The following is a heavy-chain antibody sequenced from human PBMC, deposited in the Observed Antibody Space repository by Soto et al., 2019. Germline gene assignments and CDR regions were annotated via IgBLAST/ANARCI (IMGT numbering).Heavy chain of an antibody. Sequence: PGESLKISCKGSGYSFTSYWMGWVRQMPGKGLEWMGIIYPGDSDTRYSPSFQGQVTISADKSISTAYLQWSSLKASDTAMYYCARLYSNYEGYYYYYYMDVWGKGTTVTVSS. V-gene: IGHV5-51*01. CDR3: ARLYSNYEGYYYYYYMDV. J-gene: IGHJ6*03. CDR1: GYSFTSYW. D-gene: IGHD4-4*01. CDR2: IYPGDSDT.